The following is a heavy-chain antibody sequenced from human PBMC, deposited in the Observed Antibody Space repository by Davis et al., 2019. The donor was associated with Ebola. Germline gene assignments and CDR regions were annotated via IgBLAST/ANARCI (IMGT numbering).Heavy chain of an antibody. Sequence: GESLKISCAASGFTFSMYAMSWVRQAPGKGLEWVSAISGSSDSAYYADSVKGRFTISRDNSKNTLYLQMNSLRADDTAVYYCAKESYTGSSWGQGTLVTVSS. CDR1: GFTFSMYA. D-gene: IGHD1-26*01. CDR2: ISGSSDSA. V-gene: IGHV3-23*01. CDR3: AKESYTGSS. J-gene: IGHJ5*02.